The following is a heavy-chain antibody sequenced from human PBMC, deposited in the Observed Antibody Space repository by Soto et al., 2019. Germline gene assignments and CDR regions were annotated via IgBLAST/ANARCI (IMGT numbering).Heavy chain of an antibody. Sequence: EVQVVESGGGLVKPGGSLRLSCAASGFTFSNAWMSWVRQAPGKGLEWVGRIKSKTNGGATDYAAPVRGRFTISIDDSDNTLYLQMTSLKTDDTAVYYCTTWAEDCSGNWGQGALVTVSS. D-gene: IGHD6-25*01. V-gene: IGHV3-15*01. J-gene: IGHJ4*02. CDR2: IKSKTNGGAT. CDR3: TTWAEDCSGN. CDR1: GFTFSNAW.